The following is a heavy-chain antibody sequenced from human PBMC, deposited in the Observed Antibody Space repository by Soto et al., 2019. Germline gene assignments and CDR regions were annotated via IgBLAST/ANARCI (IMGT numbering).Heavy chain of an antibody. D-gene: IGHD5-12*01. J-gene: IGHJ4*02. CDR2: INIDGSTT. CDR3: VRIRRGDGYTFGY. Sequence: EVQLVESGGVSVQPGGSLRLSCAASGFSLSIYWMHWVRQAPGKGLVWVSRINIDGSTTTYADSVKGRFTISRDNAKNTLYLQMNSLRDEDTAVYYCVRIRRGDGYTFGYWGQGTLVTVSS. CDR1: GFSLSIYW. V-gene: IGHV3-74*01.